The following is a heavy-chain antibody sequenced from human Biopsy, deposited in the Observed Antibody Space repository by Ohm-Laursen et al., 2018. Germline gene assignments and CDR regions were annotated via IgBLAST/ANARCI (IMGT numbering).Heavy chain of an antibody. V-gene: IGHV1-2*02. CDR1: GYTFTAQY. Sequence: GSSVKVSCKASGYTFTAQYLHWVRQVPGQGLEWMGGINPHSGTTKFAQDFQGRVTMTRDTSITTAYMELRRLRSDDTAVYYCAKGQDLRGGAEYFQHWGQGALVTVSS. D-gene: IGHD2-15*01. CDR2: INPHSGTT. CDR3: AKGQDLRGGAEYFQH. J-gene: IGHJ1*01.